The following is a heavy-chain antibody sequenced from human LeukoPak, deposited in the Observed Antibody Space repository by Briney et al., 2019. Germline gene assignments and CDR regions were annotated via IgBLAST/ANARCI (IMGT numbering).Heavy chain of an antibody. CDR3: AREGSDDLGGAFDF. J-gene: IGHJ4*02. CDR2: INQDGSEK. CDR1: GFTFRSYW. Sequence: GGSLRLSCAASGFTFRSYWMSWVRQAPGKGREWVANINQDGSEKYYVDSVKGRFTISRDNATNSLILQMNSLRAEDTAVYHCAREGSDDLGGAFDFWGQGTLVTVSS. V-gene: IGHV3-7*01. D-gene: IGHD3-16*01.